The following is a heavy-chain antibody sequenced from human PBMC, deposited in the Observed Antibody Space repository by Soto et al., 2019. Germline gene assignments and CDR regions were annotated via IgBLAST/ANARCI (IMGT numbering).Heavy chain of an antibody. CDR3: AHRDGDESDGGYYPLKFDY. Sequence: SGPTLVNPTQTLTLTCTLSGVSLSTSAVGVGWIRQPPGKALEWLALIYWDDDKRYRPSLESRLNITQDTSQNQVVLRLANVDHADTGTYFCAHRDGDESDGGYYPLKFDYWGQGALVTVSS. D-gene: IGHD3-22*01. CDR2: IYWDDDK. CDR1: GVSLSTSAVG. V-gene: IGHV2-5*02. J-gene: IGHJ4*02.